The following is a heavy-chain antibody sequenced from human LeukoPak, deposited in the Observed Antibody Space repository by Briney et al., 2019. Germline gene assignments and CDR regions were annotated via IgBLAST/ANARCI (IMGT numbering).Heavy chain of an antibody. CDR3: ARQVYSSSWSYYFDY. D-gene: IGHD6-13*01. J-gene: IGHJ4*02. V-gene: IGHV4-59*01. Sequence: SETLSLTCTVSGDSISSYYWSWVRQPAGKGLEWIGSIHYSGSTSYNSSLKSRVTISVDTSKNQFSLRLSSVTPADTAVYYCARQVYSSSWSYYFDYWGQGILVTVSS. CDR1: GDSISSYY. CDR2: IHYSGST.